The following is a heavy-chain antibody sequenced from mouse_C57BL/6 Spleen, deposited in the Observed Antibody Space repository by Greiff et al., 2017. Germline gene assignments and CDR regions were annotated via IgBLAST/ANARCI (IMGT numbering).Heavy chain of an antibody. CDR2: INPSTGGT. V-gene: IGHV1-42*01. Sequence: EVKLVESGPELVKPGASVKISCKASGYSFTGYYMNWVKQSPEKSLEWIGEINPSTGGTTYNQKFKAKATLTVDKSSSTAYMQLKSLTSEDSAVYYCARPGSSPFDYWGQGTTLTVSS. D-gene: IGHD1-1*01. CDR3: ARPGSSPFDY. J-gene: IGHJ2*01. CDR1: GYSFTGYY.